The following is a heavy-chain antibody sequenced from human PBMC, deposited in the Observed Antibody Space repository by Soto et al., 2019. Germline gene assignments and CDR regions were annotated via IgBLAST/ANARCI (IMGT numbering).Heavy chain of an antibody. J-gene: IGHJ4*02. D-gene: IGHD4-4*01. Sequence: PGGSLRLSCAASGVTVTNAWMNWVRQAPGKGLEWVGLIKSTSDGGTPHYAATVEGRFSISRDTSKNTVSLQMNSLRVDDTAIYYCENEYANSHWYFDYWGQGTQVTVS. CDR2: IKSTSDGGTP. CDR3: ENEYANSHWYFDY. CDR1: GVTVTNAW. V-gene: IGHV3-15*01.